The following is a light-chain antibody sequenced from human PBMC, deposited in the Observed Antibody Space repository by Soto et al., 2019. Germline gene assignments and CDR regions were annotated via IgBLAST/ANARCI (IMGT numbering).Light chain of an antibody. Sequence: QSALTQPASVSGSPGQSITISCTGTSSDVGYYNYVSWYQQHPGKAPKLMIYDVSNRPSGVSNRFSGSKSGNTASLTISGLQGEDEADYYCNSYTSSSTYVFGTGTKQTVL. CDR2: DVS. J-gene: IGLJ1*01. CDR3: NSYTSSSTYV. V-gene: IGLV2-14*01. CDR1: SSDVGYYNY.